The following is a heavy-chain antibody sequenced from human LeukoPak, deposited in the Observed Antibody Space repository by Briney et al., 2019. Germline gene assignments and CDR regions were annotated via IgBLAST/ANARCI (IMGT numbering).Heavy chain of an antibody. V-gene: IGHV4-61*02. J-gene: IGHJ4*02. CDR3: ARVPTAILVLDY. CDR2: IYTSGST. Sequence: SQTLSLTCTVSGGSIGSGSYYWTWIRQPAGKGLEWIGRIYTSGSTNYNPSLKSRVTISGDTSKNQFSLKLSSVTAADTAVYYCARVPTAILVLDYWGQGTLVTVSS. CDR1: GGSIGSGSYY. D-gene: IGHD2-2*01.